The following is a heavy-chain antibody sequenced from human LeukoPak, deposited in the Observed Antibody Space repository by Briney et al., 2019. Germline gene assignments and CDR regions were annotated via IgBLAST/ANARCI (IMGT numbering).Heavy chain of an antibody. D-gene: IGHD5/OR15-5a*01. J-gene: IGHJ4*02. V-gene: IGHV4-4*07. CDR2: IFASGST. CDR1: GASISTYY. CDR3: VQDGPLRSDY. Sequence: PSETLSLTYTVSGASISTYYWSWIRQPAGKGLEWIGRIFASGSTNYNPSLKSRIAMSVDTFKNQFSLNLTSVTAADTAMYYCVQDGPLRSDYWGQGTLVTVSS.